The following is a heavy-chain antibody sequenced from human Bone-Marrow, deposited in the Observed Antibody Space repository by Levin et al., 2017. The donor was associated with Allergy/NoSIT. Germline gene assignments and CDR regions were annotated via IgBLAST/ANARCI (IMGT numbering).Heavy chain of an antibody. J-gene: IGHJ6*02. CDR3: TTDSSSGWSLAVNTVYGMDV. CDR1: GFTFSNAW. V-gene: IGHV3-15*01. Sequence: PGGSLRLSCAASGFTFSNAWMSWVRRAPGKGLEWVGRIKSKTDGGTTDYAAPVKGRFTISRDDSKNTLYLQMNSLKTEDTAVYYCTTDSSSGWSLAVNTVYGMDVWGQGTTVTVSS. CDR2: IKSKTDGGTT. D-gene: IGHD6-19*01.